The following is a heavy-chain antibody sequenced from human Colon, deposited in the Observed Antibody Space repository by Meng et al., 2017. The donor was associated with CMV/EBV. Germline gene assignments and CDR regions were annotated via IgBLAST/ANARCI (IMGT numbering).Heavy chain of an antibody. Sequence: SETLSLPCTVSNGSISNSYCSWIRQSPGKGLEWIGHMYQGGSTKYNPSLESRVTMSVDTSKNQFSLRLSSVSAEDTGVYYCARGRNWFDPWGRGTLVTVSS. CDR3: ARGRNWFDP. CDR2: MYQGGST. CDR1: NGSISNSY. J-gene: IGHJ5*02. V-gene: IGHV4-59*01.